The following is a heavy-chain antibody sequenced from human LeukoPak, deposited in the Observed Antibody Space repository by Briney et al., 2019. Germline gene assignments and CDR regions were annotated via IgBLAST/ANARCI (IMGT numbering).Heavy chain of an antibody. CDR2: IYRDGSAT. V-gene: IGHV3-7*01. D-gene: IGHD2-15*01. Sequence: GGSLRLSCAAPGFTFSDQWLSWVRQAPGKGLERVARIYRDGSATYYVDSVEGRFTISRDNAQNLLFLQMNSLRVEDTAVYYCAALDTAKVPLPDWGQGTLVTVSS. CDR1: GFTFSDQW. CDR3: AALDTAKVPLPD. J-gene: IGHJ4*02.